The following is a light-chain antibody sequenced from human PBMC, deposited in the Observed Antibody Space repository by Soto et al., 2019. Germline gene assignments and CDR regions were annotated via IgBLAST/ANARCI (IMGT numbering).Light chain of an antibody. Sequence: DIQLTQSPSTLSASVGDRVTITCRASQSVSTWLAWFQQKPGKAPKALISKASNLESGVPSRFSGSGSGTEFTLTITSLQPDDFASYYCQHYYGHSWTFGQGTTVEIK. J-gene: IGKJ1*01. CDR3: QHYYGHSWT. CDR2: KAS. V-gene: IGKV1-5*03. CDR1: QSVSTW.